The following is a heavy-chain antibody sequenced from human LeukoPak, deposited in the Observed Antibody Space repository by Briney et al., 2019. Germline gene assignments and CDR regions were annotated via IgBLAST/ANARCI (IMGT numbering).Heavy chain of an antibody. CDR1: GFTFSSYG. CDR2: IRSDGGNK. V-gene: IGHV3-30*02. J-gene: IGHJ4*02. CDR3: ARVGIVATTVDY. Sequence: GGSLRLSCAASGFTFSSYGIHWVRQAPGKGLEWVAFIRSDGGNKYYADSVKGRFTISRVNSQKTLYLQMNSLRADDTAVYYCARVGIVATTVDYWGQGTLVTVSS. D-gene: IGHD5-12*01.